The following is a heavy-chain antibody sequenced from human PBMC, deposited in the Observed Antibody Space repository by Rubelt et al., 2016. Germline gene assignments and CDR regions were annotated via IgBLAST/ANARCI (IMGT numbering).Heavy chain of an antibody. CDR2: IYYSGST. D-gene: IGHD4-17*01. J-gene: IGHJ4*02. V-gene: IGHV4-61*01. CDR3: ARGIYSVTQYYFDY. CDR1: GGSVSSGSYY. Sequence: QVQLQESGPGLVKPSETLSLTCTVSGGSVSSGSYYWSWIRQPPGKGLEWIGYIYYSGSTNYNPSLKSRVTISVDTSKNQFALKLSSVTAADTAVYYCARGIYSVTQYYFDYWGQGTLVTVSS.